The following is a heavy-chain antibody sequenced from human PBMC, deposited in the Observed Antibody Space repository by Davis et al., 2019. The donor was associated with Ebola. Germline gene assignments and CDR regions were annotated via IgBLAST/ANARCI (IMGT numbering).Heavy chain of an antibody. CDR2: IHHSGTT. CDR3: ASQERRIYNDAFDV. CDR1: GGSISNRNYY. D-gene: IGHD5-24*01. V-gene: IGHV4-39*02. Sequence: SETLSLTCTVSGGSISNRNYYWGWIRQPPGKGLEWIGSIHHSGTTFYTPSLTSRVTISVDTSKNHFSLRLSSVAAADTAVYYCASQERRIYNDAFDVWGQGAVFIVSS. J-gene: IGHJ3*01.